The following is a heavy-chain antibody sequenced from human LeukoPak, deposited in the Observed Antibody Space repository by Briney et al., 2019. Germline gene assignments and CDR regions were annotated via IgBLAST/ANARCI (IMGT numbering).Heavy chain of an antibody. Sequence: GGSLRLSCAASGFTFSSYAMHWVRQAPGKGLEWVAVISYDGSNKYYADSVKGRFTISRDNSKNTLYLQMNSPRAEDTAVYYCAGGAFGEFQVYYFDYWGQGTLVTVSS. CDR2: ISYDGSNK. CDR1: GFTFSSYA. CDR3: AGGAFGEFQVYYFDY. V-gene: IGHV3-30*04. J-gene: IGHJ4*02. D-gene: IGHD3-10*01.